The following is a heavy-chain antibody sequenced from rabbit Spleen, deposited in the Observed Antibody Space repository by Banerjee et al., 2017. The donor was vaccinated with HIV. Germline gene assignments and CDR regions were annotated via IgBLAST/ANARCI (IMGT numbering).Heavy chain of an antibody. CDR2: IYVGSSDTT. CDR3: AREGGIMVAGAFNL. V-gene: IGHV1S45*01. D-gene: IGHD4-1*01. J-gene: IGHJ4*01. CDR1: GFDFSYRYW. Sequence: QEQLVESGGGLVQPEGSLALTCKASGFDFSYRYWICWVRQAPGKGLEWIACIYVGSSDTTWYASWAKGRFTISKTSSTTVTLQMTSLTAADTATYFCAREGGIMVAGAFNLWGQGTLVTVS.